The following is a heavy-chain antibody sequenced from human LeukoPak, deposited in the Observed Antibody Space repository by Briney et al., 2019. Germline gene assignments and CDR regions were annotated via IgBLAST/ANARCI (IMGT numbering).Heavy chain of an antibody. CDR3: ARVGVGDIHLDY. J-gene: IGHJ4*02. D-gene: IGHD3-16*01. Sequence: KPSETLSLTCTVSGGSISSYYWSWIRQPPGKGLEWIGYISYSGSTYNNPSLKSRVTISLDTSKNQFSLKLSSVTAADTAVYYCARVGVGDIHLDYWGQGTLVTVSS. CDR2: ISYSGST. CDR1: GGSISSYY. V-gene: IGHV4-30-4*01.